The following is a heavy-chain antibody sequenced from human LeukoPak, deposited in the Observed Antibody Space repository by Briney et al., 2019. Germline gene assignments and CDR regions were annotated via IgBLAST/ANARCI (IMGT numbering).Heavy chain of an antibody. CDR3: ARVSSGWYSESYYYYMDV. V-gene: IGHV4-39*07. J-gene: IGHJ6*03. CDR1: GGSISSSSYY. D-gene: IGHD6-19*01. CDR2: IYYSGST. Sequence: SETLSLTCTVSGGSISSSSYYWGWIRQPPGKGLEWIGSIYYSGSTYYNPSLKSRVTISVDTSKNQFSLKLSSVTAADTAVYYCARVSSGWYSESYYYYMDVWGKGTTVTVSS.